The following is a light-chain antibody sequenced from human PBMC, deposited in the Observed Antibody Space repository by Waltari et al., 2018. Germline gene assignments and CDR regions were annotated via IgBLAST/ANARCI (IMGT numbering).Light chain of an antibody. CDR1: QSIGTH. V-gene: IGKV1-39*01. CDR2: TSS. Sequence: DIQMTQSPSSLSASVGDRVTITCRASQSIGTHLNWYQRKPGKAPRLVIYTSSTLQTGVPERFRGTGSGTDFTLTISSLQREDFATYYCQQSYSTPPWTFGQGTKVEIK. J-gene: IGKJ1*01. CDR3: QQSYSTPPWT.